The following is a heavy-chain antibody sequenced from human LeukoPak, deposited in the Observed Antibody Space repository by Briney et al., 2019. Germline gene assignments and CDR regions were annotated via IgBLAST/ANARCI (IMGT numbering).Heavy chain of an antibody. Sequence: ASVKASCKASGYTFTSYDINWVRQATGQGLEWMGWMNPNSGNTGYAQKFQGRVTMTRNTSISTAYMELSSLRSEDTAVYYCARGPRIAVAGTGYYFDYWGQGTLVTVSS. CDR3: ARGPRIAVAGTGYYFDY. V-gene: IGHV1-8*01. D-gene: IGHD6-19*01. CDR1: GYTFTSYD. J-gene: IGHJ4*02. CDR2: MNPNSGNT.